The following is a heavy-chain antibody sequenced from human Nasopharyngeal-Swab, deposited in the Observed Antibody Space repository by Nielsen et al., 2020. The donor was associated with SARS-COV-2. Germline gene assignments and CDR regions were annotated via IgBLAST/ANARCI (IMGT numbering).Heavy chain of an antibody. Sequence: GESLKIFCAASGFTFSSYSMNWVRQAPGKGLEWVSSISSSSSYIYYADSVKGRFTISRDNAKNSLYLQMNSLRAEDTAVYYCARDLSSSSRVFDYWGQGTLVTVSS. J-gene: IGHJ4*02. CDR2: ISSSSSYI. CDR1: GFTFSSYS. D-gene: IGHD6-13*01. CDR3: ARDLSSSSRVFDY. V-gene: IGHV3-21*01.